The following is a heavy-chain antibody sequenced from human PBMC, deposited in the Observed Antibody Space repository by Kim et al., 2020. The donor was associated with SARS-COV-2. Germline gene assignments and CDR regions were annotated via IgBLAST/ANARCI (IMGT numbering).Heavy chain of an antibody. CDR3: ARVGYDYVWGSYRGYYYYYGMDV. D-gene: IGHD3-16*02. J-gene: IGHJ6*02. CDR1: GFTFSDYY. Sequence: GGSLRLSCAASGFTFSDYYMSWIRQAPGKGLEWVSYISSSSSYTNYADSVKGRFTISRDNAKNSLYLQMNSLRAEDTAVYYCARVGYDYVWGSYRGYYYYYGMDVWGQGTTDTVSS. CDR2: ISSSSSYT. V-gene: IGHV3-11*05.